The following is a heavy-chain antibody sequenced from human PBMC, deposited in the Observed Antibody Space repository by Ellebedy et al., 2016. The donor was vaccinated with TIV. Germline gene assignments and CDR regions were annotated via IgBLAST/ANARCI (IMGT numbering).Heavy chain of an antibody. Sequence: GESLKISXAASGFSFSTYWMSWVRQPPGKGLEWVANIKQDGSDKYYVDSVKGRFTISRDNAKNSLYLHVNSLRVEDTAVYYCVRGGGSLDYWGQGTMVTVSS. D-gene: IGHD3-10*01. CDR2: IKQDGSDK. J-gene: IGHJ4*02. CDR1: GFSFSTYW. CDR3: VRGGGSLDY. V-gene: IGHV3-7*01.